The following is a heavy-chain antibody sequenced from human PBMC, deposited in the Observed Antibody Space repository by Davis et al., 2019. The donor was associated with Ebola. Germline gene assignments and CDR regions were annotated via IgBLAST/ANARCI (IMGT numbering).Heavy chain of an antibody. CDR3: ARAGFGSTWFDC. V-gene: IGHV3-13*01. Sequence: PGGSLRLSCAASGFTFRSYDMHWVRQATGKGLEWVSAIGAAGDTYYPASVKGRFTIPRENAKNSLYLQMNSLRAEDTAVYYCARAGFGSTWFDCWGQGILVTVSS. CDR1: GFTFRSYD. J-gene: IGHJ5*01. CDR2: IGAAGDT. D-gene: IGHD6-13*01.